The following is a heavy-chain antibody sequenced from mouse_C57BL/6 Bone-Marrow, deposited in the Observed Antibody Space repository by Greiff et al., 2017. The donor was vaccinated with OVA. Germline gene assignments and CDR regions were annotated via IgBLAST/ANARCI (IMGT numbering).Heavy chain of an antibody. Sequence: DVMLVESGGDLVKPGGSLTLSCAASGFTFSSSGMSWVRQPPDTRLEWVATISSGCSYPYYPDTVQGRFTISRDNAKNTLYQRKSSLKSEDTAMYYDARQGDYGSSYWGQGTTLTVSS. J-gene: IGHJ2*01. D-gene: IGHD1-1*01. CDR1: GFTFSSSG. CDR3: ARQGDYGSSY. V-gene: IGHV5-6*02. CDR2: ISSGCSYP.